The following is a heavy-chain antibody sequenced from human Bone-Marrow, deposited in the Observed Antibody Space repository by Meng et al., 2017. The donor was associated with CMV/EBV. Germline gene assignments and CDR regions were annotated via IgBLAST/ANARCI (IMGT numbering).Heavy chain of an antibody. CDR2: IKQDGSEK. V-gene: IGHV3-7*01. D-gene: IGHD3-3*01. CDR3: ARDRGGYDFWSGYWPTYYFAY. CDR1: GFTFSSYW. Sequence: GGSLRLSCAASGFTFSSYWMSWVRQAPGKGLEWVANIKQDGSEKYYVDSVKGRFTISRDNAKNSLYLQMNSLRAEDTAVYYCARDRGGYDFWSGYWPTYYFAYWGHGPRVTCSS. J-gene: IGHJ4*01.